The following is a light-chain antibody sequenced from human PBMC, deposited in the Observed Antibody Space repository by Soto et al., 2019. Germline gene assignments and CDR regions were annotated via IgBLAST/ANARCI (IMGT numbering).Light chain of an antibody. J-gene: IGKJ1*01. V-gene: IGKV3-15*01. CDR2: GAS. CDR3: QQSYYIPWT. CDR1: QSVSSN. Sequence: EIVMTQSPATLSVSPGERATLSCRASQSVSSNLAWYQQKPGQAPRLLIYGASTRATGIPARFGGSGSGTEFTLTISSLQSEDFATYYCQQSYYIPWTFGQGTKVDIK.